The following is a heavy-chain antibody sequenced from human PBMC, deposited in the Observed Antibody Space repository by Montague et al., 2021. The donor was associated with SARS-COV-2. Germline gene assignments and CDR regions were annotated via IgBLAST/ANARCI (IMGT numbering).Heavy chain of an antibody. CDR1: IGSISSSSYY. V-gene: IGHV4-61*05. J-gene: IGHJ4*02. Sequence: SETLSLTCTVSIGSISSSSYYWGWIRQPPGKGLEWIGFIYYSGSPHYNPSLKSRVTISVDTSKNQFSLKLSSVTAADTAVYYCARGFDYWGQGTLVTVSS. CDR2: IYYSGSP. CDR3: ARGFDY.